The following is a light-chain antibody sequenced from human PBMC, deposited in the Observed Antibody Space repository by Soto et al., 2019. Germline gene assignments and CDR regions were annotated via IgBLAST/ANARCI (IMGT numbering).Light chain of an antibody. Sequence: QSVLTQPPSASGTPGQRVTISCSGSNSNIGSKYVYWYQQFPGTAPKLLIYRNNPRPSGGPDRFSGSKSGTSASLPISDLRSDDEAAYYCASWDASVGGPAFGGGTKVTVL. V-gene: IGLV1-47*01. CDR2: RNN. J-gene: IGLJ2*01. CDR3: ASWDASVGGPA. CDR1: NSNIGSKY.